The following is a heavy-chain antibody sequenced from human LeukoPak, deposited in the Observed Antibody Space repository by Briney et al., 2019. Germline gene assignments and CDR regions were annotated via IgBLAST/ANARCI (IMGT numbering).Heavy chain of an antibody. Sequence: PGRSLRLSCAASGFSFDDYAMHWVRQAPGKGLEWVSGISWNSGNIAYADAVKGRFTISRDNARNSLYLQMNSLRAEDTAVYYCATVRGCGGDCYYLDYWGQGTLVTVSS. J-gene: IGHJ4*02. D-gene: IGHD2-21*02. CDR3: ATVRGCGGDCYYLDY. V-gene: IGHV3-9*01. CDR2: ISWNSGNI. CDR1: GFSFDDYA.